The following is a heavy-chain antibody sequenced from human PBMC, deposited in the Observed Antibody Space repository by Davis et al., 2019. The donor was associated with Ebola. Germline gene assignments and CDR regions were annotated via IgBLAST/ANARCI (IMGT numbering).Heavy chain of an antibody. Sequence: SETLSLTCTVSGGSIGGYSWSWIRQPSGKGLEWIGCMFYSGGTNYNPSLKSRVTISVDTSKNQFSLNLSSVTAADTAVYFCARDRHDSSAYGSWGQGTLVTVSS. CDR3: ARDRHDSSAYGS. CDR2: MFYSGGT. J-gene: IGHJ4*02. V-gene: IGHV4-59*12. CDR1: GGSIGGYS. D-gene: IGHD3-22*01.